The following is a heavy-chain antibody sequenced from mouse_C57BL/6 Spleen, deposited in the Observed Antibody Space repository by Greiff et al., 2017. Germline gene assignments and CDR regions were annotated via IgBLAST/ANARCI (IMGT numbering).Heavy chain of an antibody. V-gene: IGHV8-12*01. J-gene: IGHJ2*01. Sequence: QVTLKVCGPGILQSSQTLSLTCSFSGFSLSTSGMGVSWIRQPSGKGLEWLAHIYWDDDKRYNPSLKSRLTISKDTSRHQVFLKITSVDTADTATYYCARGITTVYFDYWGQGTTLTVSS. CDR1: GFSLSTSGMG. D-gene: IGHD1-1*01. CDR3: ARGITTVYFDY. CDR2: IYWDDDK.